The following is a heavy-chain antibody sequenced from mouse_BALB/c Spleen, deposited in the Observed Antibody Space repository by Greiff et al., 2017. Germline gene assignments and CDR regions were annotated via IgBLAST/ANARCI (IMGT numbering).Heavy chain of an antibody. CDR3: ARGYGNPFDY. CDR2: INPSTGYT. Sequence: VQLQESGAELAKPGASVKMSCKASGYTFTSYWMHWVKQRPGQGLEWIGYINPSTGYTEYNQKFKDKATLTADKSSSTAYMQLSSLTSEDSAVYYCARGYGNPFDYWGQGTTLTVSS. CDR1: GYTFTSYW. V-gene: IGHV1-7*01. J-gene: IGHJ2*01. D-gene: IGHD2-10*02.